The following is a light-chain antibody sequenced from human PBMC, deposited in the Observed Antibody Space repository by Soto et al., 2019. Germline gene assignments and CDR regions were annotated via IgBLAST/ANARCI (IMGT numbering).Light chain of an antibody. J-gene: IGKJ4*01. CDR1: QSISSW. Sequence: DIQMTQSPSTLSASVGDRVTITCRASQSISSWLAWYQQKPGKAPKLLIYKASSLESGVPSRFSGSGSGTEFSLTISCLQPDDFATYYCQQYNSYPLTFGGGTQVEIK. CDR3: QQYNSYPLT. V-gene: IGKV1-5*03. CDR2: KAS.